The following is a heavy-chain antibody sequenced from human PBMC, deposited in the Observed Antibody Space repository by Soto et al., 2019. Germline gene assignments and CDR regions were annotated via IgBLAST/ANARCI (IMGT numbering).Heavy chain of an antibody. CDR3: ARGVVPAAGAAPHYFHYGVDV. CDR2: IIPMFGTT. J-gene: IGHJ6*02. CDR1: GDTFKTFA. D-gene: IGHD2-2*01. V-gene: IGHV1-69*06. Sequence: QVQLVQSGPEVKKPGSSVKVSCQTSGDTFKTFAISWVRQSPGQGPEWMGGIIPMFGTTKYTQKFQGRVTFTADKSTGTAYMEMTSLMSEDTATYFCARGVVPAAGAAPHYFHYGVDVWGQGTTVTVSS.